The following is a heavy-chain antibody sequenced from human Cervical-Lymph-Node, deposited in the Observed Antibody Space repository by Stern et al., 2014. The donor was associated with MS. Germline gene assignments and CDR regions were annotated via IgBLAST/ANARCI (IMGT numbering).Heavy chain of an antibody. D-gene: IGHD4-17*01. CDR2: ISGNGENA. Sequence: EVQLVESGGTLVQPGGSLRLSCAASGFVFGNYAMSWVRQAPGKGLEWVSGISGNGENAYYADSVKGRFTISRDNSKNTVSLQLSGLRGDDAAIYFCAKDHGETRWPTSLDEWGHGTLVTVSS. CDR3: AKDHGETRWPTSLDE. V-gene: IGHV3-23*04. CDR1: GFVFGNYA. J-gene: IGHJ4*01.